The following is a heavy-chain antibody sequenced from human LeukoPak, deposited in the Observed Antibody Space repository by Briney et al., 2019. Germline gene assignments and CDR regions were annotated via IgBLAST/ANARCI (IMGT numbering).Heavy chain of an antibody. V-gene: IGHV4-39*01. CDR3: ARKTPGTSVDV. Sequence: PSETLSLTCTVSGDSISNSAYYWVWIRQPPGKGLEWIGTITNTGNNYSNPSLKSRVTISIDTSKTQISLKLTSVTAADTAVFYCARKTPGTSVDVWGQGTPVTVSS. D-gene: IGHD3-10*01. J-gene: IGHJ6*02. CDR1: GDSISNSAYY. CDR2: ITNTGNN.